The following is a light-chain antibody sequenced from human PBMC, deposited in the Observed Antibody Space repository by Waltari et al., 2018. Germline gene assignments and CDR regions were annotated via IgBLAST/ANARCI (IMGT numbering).Light chain of an antibody. V-gene: IGLV1-40*01. CDR1: CSIIRAGFD. CDR2: GNT. J-gene: IGLJ1*01. CDR3: QSSDSGLSGSV. Sequence: QAVLTQPPSVSGAPGQRVTISCPGSCSIIRAGFDVHWYHQLPGTAPKLLIFGNTNRPSGVPDRYSGSKSGTSASLAITGLQAEDEGDYYCQSSDSGLSGSVFGTGTRVTVL.